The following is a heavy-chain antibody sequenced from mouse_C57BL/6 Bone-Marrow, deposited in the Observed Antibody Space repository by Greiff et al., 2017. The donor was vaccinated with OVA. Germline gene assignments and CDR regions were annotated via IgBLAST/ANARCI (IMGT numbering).Heavy chain of an antibody. CDR3: ARSGNYGSSRWFAY. V-gene: IGHV1-22*01. D-gene: IGHD1-1*01. CDR2: INPNNGGT. J-gene: IGHJ3*01. CDR1: GYTFTDYN. Sequence: VQLQQSGPELVKPGASVKMSCKASGYTFTDYNMHWVKQSHGKSLEWIGYINPNNGGTSYNQKFKGKATLTVNKSSSTAYMELRSLTSEDSAVYYCARSGNYGSSRWFAYWGQGTLVTVSA.